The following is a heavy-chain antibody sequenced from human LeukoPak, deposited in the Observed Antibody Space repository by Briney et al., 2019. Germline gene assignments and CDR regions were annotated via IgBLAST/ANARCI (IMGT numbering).Heavy chain of an antibody. V-gene: IGHV3-48*01. Sequence: GGSLRLSCTASGFPFIEYSMNWVRQIPGKGLEWISYIGIDSGNTKYADSVRGRFTISADKAKNSLYLQMNSLRVEDTAVYYCARDHNYAFDNWGQGTLVSVAS. CDR2: IGIDSGNT. D-gene: IGHD1-1*01. CDR1: GFPFIEYS. J-gene: IGHJ4*02. CDR3: ARDHNYAFDN.